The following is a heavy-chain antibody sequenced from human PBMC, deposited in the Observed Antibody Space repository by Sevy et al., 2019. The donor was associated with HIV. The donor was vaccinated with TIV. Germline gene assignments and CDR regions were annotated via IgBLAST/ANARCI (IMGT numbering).Heavy chain of an antibody. CDR2: ISAYNGNT. CDR1: GYTFTSYG. Sequence: ASVKVSCKASGYTFTSYGISWVRQAPGQGLEWMGWISAYNGNTNYAQKLQGRVTMTTDTSTSTAYMELRSLRSDDTAVYYCARVPDYYDSSGYYYYVYYFDYWGQGTLVTVSS. J-gene: IGHJ4*02. CDR3: ARVPDYYDSSGYYYYVYYFDY. D-gene: IGHD3-22*01. V-gene: IGHV1-18*01.